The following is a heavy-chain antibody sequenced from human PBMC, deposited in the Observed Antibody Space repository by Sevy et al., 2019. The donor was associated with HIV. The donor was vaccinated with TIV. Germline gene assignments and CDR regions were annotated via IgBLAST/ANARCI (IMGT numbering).Heavy chain of an antibody. CDR3: ANDYGDLPNWFDP. CDR1: GFTFSSYA. V-gene: IGHV3-23*01. D-gene: IGHD4-17*01. Sequence: GGSLRLSCAASGFTFSSYAMSWVRQAPGKGLEWVSAISGSGGSTYYTDSVKGRFTISRDNSKNTLYLQMNSLRDEDTAVYYCANDYGDLPNWFDPWGQGTLVTVSS. J-gene: IGHJ5*02. CDR2: ISGSGGST.